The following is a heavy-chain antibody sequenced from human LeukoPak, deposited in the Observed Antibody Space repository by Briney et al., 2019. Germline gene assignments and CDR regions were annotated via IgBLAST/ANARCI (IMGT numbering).Heavy chain of an antibody. CDR3: ATQQCSGGSCYSRAIWFDP. Sequence: SETLSLTCTVSGXSISSGDYYWSWIRHPPGKSLEWIAGMYHSGNTYYNPSLKSRVTVSVDTSKNQFSLKLNSVTAADTAVYYCATQQCSGGSCYSRAIWFDPWGQGTQVTVSS. V-gene: IGHV4-39*01. D-gene: IGHD2-15*01. CDR2: MYHSGNT. J-gene: IGHJ5*02. CDR1: GXSISSGDYY.